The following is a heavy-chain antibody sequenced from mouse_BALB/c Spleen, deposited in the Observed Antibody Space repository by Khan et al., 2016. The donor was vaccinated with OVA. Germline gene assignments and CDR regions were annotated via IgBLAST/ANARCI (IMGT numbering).Heavy chain of an antibody. CDR1: GYTSTNYG. CDR2: INTYTGEP. D-gene: IGHD2-13*01. V-gene: IGHV9-3-1*01. J-gene: IGHJ1*01. Sequence: QIQLVQSGPELKKPGETIKISCKASGYTSTNYGMNWVKQAPGKALKWMGWINTYTGEPTYPDDFKGRFAFSLATSATTAVLLINNLKNELTVTYFCARVGDYLYFDVWGAGTTVTCSS. CDR3: ARVGDYLYFDV.